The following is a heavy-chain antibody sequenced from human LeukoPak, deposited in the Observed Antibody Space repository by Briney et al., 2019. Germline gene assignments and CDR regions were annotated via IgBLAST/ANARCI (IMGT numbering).Heavy chain of an antibody. D-gene: IGHD6-13*01. CDR3: ARPDLAGKQQLGREDY. CDR1: GFTFSSYA. CDR2: ISYDGSNK. Sequence: GGSLRLSCAASGFTFSSYAMHWVRQAPGKGLEWVAVISYDGSNKYYADSVKGRFTISRDNAKNSMYLQMNSLRAEDTAVYYCARPDLAGKQQLGREDYWGQGTLVTVSS. V-gene: IGHV3-30*07. J-gene: IGHJ4*02.